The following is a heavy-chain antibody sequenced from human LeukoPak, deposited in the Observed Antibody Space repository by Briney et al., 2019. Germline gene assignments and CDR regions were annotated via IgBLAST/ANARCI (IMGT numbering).Heavy chain of an antibody. CDR1: GFTFNTYS. D-gene: IGHD3-22*01. CDR3: ARDPEPDYYDSSGYFHY. Sequence: PGGSLRLSCAASGFTFNTYSMFWVRQAPGKGLEWVAVIWYDGSNKYYADSVKGRFTISRDNSKNTLYLQMNSLRAEDTAVYYCARDPEPDYYDSSGYFHYWGQGTLVTVSS. V-gene: IGHV3-33*08. CDR2: IWYDGSNK. J-gene: IGHJ4*02.